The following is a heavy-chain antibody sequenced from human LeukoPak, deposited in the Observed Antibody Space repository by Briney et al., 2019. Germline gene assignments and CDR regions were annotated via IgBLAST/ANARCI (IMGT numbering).Heavy chain of an antibody. D-gene: IGHD3-22*01. Sequence: SETLSLTCTVSGGSISSYYWSWIRQPAGKGLEWIGRIYTSVSSNYNPSLKSRVTMSVDTSKNQFSLKLSSVTAADTAVHYCARSLNYYDSRGYSFDYWGQGTLVTVSS. V-gene: IGHV4-4*07. CDR1: GGSISSYY. CDR2: IYTSVSS. J-gene: IGHJ4*02. CDR3: ARSLNYYDSRGYSFDY.